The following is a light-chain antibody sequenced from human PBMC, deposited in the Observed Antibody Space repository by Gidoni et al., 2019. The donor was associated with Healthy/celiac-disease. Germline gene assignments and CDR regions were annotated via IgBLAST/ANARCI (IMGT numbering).Light chain of an antibody. CDR3: QQYGSSGIT. V-gene: IGKV3-20*01. J-gene: IGKJ5*01. Sequence: EILSTQSPGTLSLSPEERATLSCRASQSVSSSYLAWYQQKPGQAPRLISYGASSRATGVPDRFSGSGSGTDFTLTSSRLEPEDCAVYYCQQYGSSGITFGQGTRLEIK. CDR1: QSVSSSY. CDR2: GAS.